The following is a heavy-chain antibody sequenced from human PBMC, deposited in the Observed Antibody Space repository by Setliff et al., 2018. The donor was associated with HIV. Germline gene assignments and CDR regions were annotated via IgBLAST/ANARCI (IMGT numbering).Heavy chain of an antibody. V-gene: IGHV4-31*03. J-gene: IGHJ4*02. CDR1: GDSISSGSDY. CDR2: IYYTGTT. D-gene: IGHD5-12*01. CDR3: ARTVRSAYGLDYFDF. Sequence: SETLSLTCTVSGDSISSGSDYWSWIRQHPWKGLEWIGYIYYTGTTYFNPSLKNRLSISVDTSKNQFSLRATSVTAADSAVYYCARTVRSAYGLDYFDFWGPGTPVTVSS.